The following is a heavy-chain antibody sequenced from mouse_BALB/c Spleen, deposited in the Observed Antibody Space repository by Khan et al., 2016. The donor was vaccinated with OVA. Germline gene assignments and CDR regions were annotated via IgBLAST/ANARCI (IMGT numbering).Heavy chain of an antibody. CDR3: ASTRWLLPAMDY. D-gene: IGHD1-1*02. Sequence: QIQLVQSGPELKKPGETVKISCKASGYTFTKNGMNWVKQAPGKGLKWMGWINTNTGEPTYAEEFKGRFAFSLETSASTVYLQINKLKNEDTGTYFYASTRWLLPAMDYWGQGTSVTVSS. CDR2: INTNTGEP. V-gene: IGHV9-3*02. CDR1: GYTFTKNG. J-gene: IGHJ4*01.